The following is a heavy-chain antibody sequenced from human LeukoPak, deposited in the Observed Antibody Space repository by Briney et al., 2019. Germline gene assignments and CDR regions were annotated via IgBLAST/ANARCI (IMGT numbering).Heavy chain of an antibody. V-gene: IGHV4-39*07. D-gene: IGHD1-26*01. CDR3: ARDLDSGSYYGY. CDR2: IYYSGST. CDR1: GGSISSSSYY. J-gene: IGHJ4*02. Sequence: SETLSLTCTVSGGSISSSSYYWGWIRQPPGKGLEWIGSIYYSGSTYYNPSLKSRVTISVDTSKNQFSLKLSSVTAADTAVYYCARDLDSGSYYGYWGQGTLVTVSS.